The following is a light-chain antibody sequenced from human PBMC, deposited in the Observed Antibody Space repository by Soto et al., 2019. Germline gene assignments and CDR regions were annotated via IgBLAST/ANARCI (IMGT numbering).Light chain of an antibody. CDR2: ATY. V-gene: IGKV1D-12*01. J-gene: IGKJ4*01. CDR3: QQANSFGLT. CDR1: QGIGSW. Sequence: DIQMTQSPSSVSASVGDRVTITCRASQGIGSWLAWYQQKPGRAPKLLIYATYSLRSGVPSRFSGSRSGTDFTLTISSLQPEDFATYYCQQANSFGLTFGGGTKVEI.